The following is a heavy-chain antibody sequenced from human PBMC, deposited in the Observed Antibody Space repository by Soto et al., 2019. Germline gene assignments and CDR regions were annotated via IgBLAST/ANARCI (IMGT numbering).Heavy chain of an antibody. CDR3: AREGVAPYYYYGMDV. V-gene: IGHV1-18*01. CDR2: ISSYNGDT. J-gene: IGHJ6*02. D-gene: IGHD5-12*01. CDR1: GYTFTRSG. Sequence: QVQLVQSGAEVKKPGASVKVSCKASGYTFTRSGISWVRQAPGQGPEWMGWISSYNGDTNYAQTFQGRVTMTTDTSTSTAYMGVRSLRSDDTAVYYCAREGVAPYYYYGMDVWGQGTPVTVSS.